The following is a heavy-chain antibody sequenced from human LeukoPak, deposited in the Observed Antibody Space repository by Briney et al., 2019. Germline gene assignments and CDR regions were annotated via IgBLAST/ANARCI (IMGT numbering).Heavy chain of an antibody. CDR1: GFTFSSYW. J-gene: IGHJ4*02. Sequence: GSLRLSCAASGFTFSSYWMSWVRQAQGRGLEGVANIHKDGSEKYYVDSVKGRFTISRDNAKNSLYLQMNSLRAEDTAIYYCGRESSSSTFDYWGQGTLVTVSS. CDR3: GRESSSSTFDY. CDR2: IHKDGSEK. D-gene: IGHD5/OR15-5a*01. V-gene: IGHV3-7*01.